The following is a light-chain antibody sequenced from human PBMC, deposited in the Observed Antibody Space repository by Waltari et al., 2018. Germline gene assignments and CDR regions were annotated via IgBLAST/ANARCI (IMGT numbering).Light chain of an antibody. CDR2: EVE. Sequence: QSALTQPPSASGSPGQSVTISCTGTSSDVGLYYYVSWYQQHPGKPPKLMIYEVEKRPSGVPDRFSVSKSGNTASLTVSGLQPEDEADYYCTSYAGTNIYVFGTGTKVTVL. J-gene: IGLJ1*01. CDR3: TSYAGTNIYV. V-gene: IGLV2-8*01. CDR1: SSDVGLYYY.